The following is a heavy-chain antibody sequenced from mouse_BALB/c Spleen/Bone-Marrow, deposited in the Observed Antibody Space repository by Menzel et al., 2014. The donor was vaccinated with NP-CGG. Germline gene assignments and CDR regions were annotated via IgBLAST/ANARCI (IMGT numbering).Heavy chain of an antibody. CDR1: GFNIKDTY. D-gene: IGHD1-1*01. V-gene: IGHV14-3*02. Sequence: VQLKESGAELVKPGASVKLSCTASGFNIKDTYMHWVKQRPEQGLEWIGRIDPANGNTKYDPKFQGKATITADTSSKTAYLQLSSLTSEDTAVYYCARYYYGSSLFDYWGQGTTLTVSS. J-gene: IGHJ2*01. CDR2: IDPANGNT. CDR3: ARYYYGSSLFDY.